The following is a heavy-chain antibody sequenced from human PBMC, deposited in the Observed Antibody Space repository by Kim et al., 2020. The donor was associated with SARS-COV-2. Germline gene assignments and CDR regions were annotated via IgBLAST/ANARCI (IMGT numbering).Heavy chain of an antibody. J-gene: IGHJ1*01. V-gene: IGHV3-11*01. Sequence: ADSVKHRFTIYKDDAKKSLYLQMNSLRAEDTAVYYCARDYNVAAAGYFQHWGQGTLVTVSS. D-gene: IGHD6-13*01. CDR3: ARDYNVAAAGYFQH.